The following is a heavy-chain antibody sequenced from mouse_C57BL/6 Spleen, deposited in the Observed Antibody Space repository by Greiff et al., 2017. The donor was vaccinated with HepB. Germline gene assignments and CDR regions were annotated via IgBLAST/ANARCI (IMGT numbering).Heavy chain of an antibody. CDR3: ASCDGYRYAMDY. CDR1: GFTFSSYG. J-gene: IGHJ4*01. Sequence: EVKLEESGGDLVKPGGSLKLSCAASGFTFSSYGMSWVRQTPDKSLEWVATISSGGSYTYYPDSVKGRVTISRDNAKNTLYLQMSSLKSEDTAMYYCASCDGYRYAMDYWGQGTSVTVSS. V-gene: IGHV5-6*02. CDR2: ISSGGSYT. D-gene: IGHD2-3*01.